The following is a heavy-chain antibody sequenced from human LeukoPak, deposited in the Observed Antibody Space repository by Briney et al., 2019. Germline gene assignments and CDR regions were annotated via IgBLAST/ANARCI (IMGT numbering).Heavy chain of an antibody. D-gene: IGHD3-16*02. CDR3: ARGGHYDYVWGSYRPGPNYFDY. CDR1: GYTFTGYY. J-gene: IGHJ4*02. CDR2: INPNSGNT. Sequence: ASVKVSCKASGYTFTGYYMHWVRQAPGQGLEWMGWINPNSGNTGYAQKFQGRVTMTRNTSISTAYMELSSLRSEDTAVYYCARGGHYDYVWGSYRPGPNYFDYWGQGTLVTVSS. V-gene: IGHV1-8*02.